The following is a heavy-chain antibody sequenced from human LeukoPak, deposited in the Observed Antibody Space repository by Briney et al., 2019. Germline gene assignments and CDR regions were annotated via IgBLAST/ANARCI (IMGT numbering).Heavy chain of an antibody. V-gene: IGHV3-23*01. D-gene: IGHD2-2*01. Sequence: GGSLRLSCAASGFTVSSNYMSWVRQSPGKELEWVSGISGRGASKYYADSVKGRFTISRDNSKNTLYLQMNSLRAEDTAVYYCAKGVVVAPDVTPFDYWGQGTLVTVSS. CDR2: ISGRGASK. CDR1: GFTVSSNY. J-gene: IGHJ4*02. CDR3: AKGVVVAPDVTPFDY.